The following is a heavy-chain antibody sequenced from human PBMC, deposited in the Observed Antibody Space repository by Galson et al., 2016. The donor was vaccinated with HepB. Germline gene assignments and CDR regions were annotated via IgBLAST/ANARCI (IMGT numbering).Heavy chain of an antibody. CDR2: ISYSGSS. J-gene: IGHJ2*01. Sequence: LTCNVSGAPISSGGYYWSWIRQHPGKGLEWIGFISYSGSSHYNPSLKSRGIIALDTTLNHFSLNLTSVTAADTAVYFCARESDPRLRWSYSDLWGRGTLVTVSS. CDR3: ARESDPRLRWSYSDL. D-gene: IGHD4-23*01. V-gene: IGHV4-31*03. CDR1: GAPISSGGYY.